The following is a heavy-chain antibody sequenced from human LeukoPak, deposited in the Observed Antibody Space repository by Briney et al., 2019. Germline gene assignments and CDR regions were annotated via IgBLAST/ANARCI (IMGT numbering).Heavy chain of an antibody. CDR2: IDTDGTNT. D-gene: IGHD3-10*01. Sequence: QPGGSLRLTCAASGFTFNKYRMHWVRRAQGKGLVWVSRIDTDGTNTNYADSVKGRFTISRDNAKNTVYLQMNSLRAEDTAVYYCVRAFGDYWGQGILVTVSS. CDR3: VRAFGDY. CDR1: GFTFNKYR. J-gene: IGHJ4*02. V-gene: IGHV3-74*01.